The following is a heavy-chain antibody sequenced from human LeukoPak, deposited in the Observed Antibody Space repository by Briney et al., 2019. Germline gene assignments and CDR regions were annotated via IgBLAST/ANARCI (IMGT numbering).Heavy chain of an antibody. Sequence: GRSMRLSCAASGFTFSSYAMHWVRQAPGKGLEWVAVIWHDGSNQTYTDSVKGRFTISRDNSKNTLYLQMNSLRAEDTAVYYCARDTGGQQLGTFDYWGQGTLVTVSS. CDR1: GFTFSSYA. J-gene: IGHJ4*02. CDR3: ARDTGGQQLGTFDY. V-gene: IGHV3-33*01. D-gene: IGHD6-13*01. CDR2: IWHDGSNQ.